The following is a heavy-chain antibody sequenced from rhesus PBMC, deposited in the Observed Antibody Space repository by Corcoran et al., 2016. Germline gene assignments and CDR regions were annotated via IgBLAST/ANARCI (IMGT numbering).Heavy chain of an antibody. D-gene: IGHD4-23*01. V-gene: IGHV3S4*01. CDR3: TRAYSNYHFDY. CDR2: ISSASSYI. CDR1: GFTSSDYY. Sequence: EVQLVETGGGLVQPGGSLRLSCAASGFTSSDYYMSWVRQAPGKGLEWVSSISSASSYIYYADSVKGRFTISRDNAKNSLSLQMNSLKTEDTAVYYCTRAYSNYHFDYWGQGVLVTVSS. J-gene: IGHJ4*01.